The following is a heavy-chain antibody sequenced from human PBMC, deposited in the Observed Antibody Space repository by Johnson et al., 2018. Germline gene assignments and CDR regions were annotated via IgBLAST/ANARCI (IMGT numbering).Heavy chain of an antibody. CDR1: GFTFTMYA. CDR3: AKDEAYGDSPRDAFDI. Sequence: VQLVQSGGGLVQPGGSXRLSCAASGFTFTMYAMHWVRQTPGKGLEWVSGVSRRGDSTYYADFVRGRFTVSRDNSNSTLSLQMNSLRADDTAVYYCAKDEAYGDSPRDAFDIWGQGTMVTVSS. D-gene: IGHD4-17*01. CDR2: VSRRGDST. J-gene: IGHJ3*02. V-gene: IGHV3-23*04.